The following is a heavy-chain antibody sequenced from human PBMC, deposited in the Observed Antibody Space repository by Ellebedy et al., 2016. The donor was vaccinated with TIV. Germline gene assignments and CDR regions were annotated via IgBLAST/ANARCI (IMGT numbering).Heavy chain of an antibody. D-gene: IGHD3-10*01. CDR2: IYIGGST. CDR3: ASSHLGELVNSPKPMDV. Sequence: GGSLRLSCAASGFTFSDHYMSWVRQAPGKGLEWVSVIYIGGSTYYADSVKGRFTISRDNSKNTLYLQMNSLRAEDTAVYYCASSHLGELVNSPKPMDVWGQGTTVTVSS. J-gene: IGHJ6*02. CDR1: GFTFSDHY. V-gene: IGHV3-66*01.